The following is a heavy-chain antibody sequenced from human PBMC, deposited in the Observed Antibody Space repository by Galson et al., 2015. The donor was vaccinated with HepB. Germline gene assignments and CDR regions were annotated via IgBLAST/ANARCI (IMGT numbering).Heavy chain of an antibody. CDR1: GFTFSSYS. Sequence: LRLSCAASGFTFSSYSMNWVRQAPGKGLEWVSSISSSSSYIYYADSVKGRFTISRDNAKNSLYLQMNSLRAEDTAVYYCARDPSYYDILTGYLYYYGMDVWGQGTTVTVSS. J-gene: IGHJ6*02. CDR2: ISSSSSYI. D-gene: IGHD3-9*01. V-gene: IGHV3-21*01. CDR3: ARDPSYYDILTGYLYYYGMDV.